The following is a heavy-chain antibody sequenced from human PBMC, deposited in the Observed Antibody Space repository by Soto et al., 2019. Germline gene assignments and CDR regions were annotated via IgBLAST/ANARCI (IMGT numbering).Heavy chain of an antibody. CDR2: SSYDGGNN. CDR3: AKDWGFLNWFDP. Sequence: QLGGSLRLSCAASGFSFSSSAMHWVRQAPGKGLEWVAISSYDGGNNYYADSVKGRFIISRDNSKNALFLQMNSLRSEDTAVYYCAKDWGFLNWFDPWGQGTLVTVSS. V-gene: IGHV3-30*18. D-gene: IGHD3-16*01. CDR1: GFSFSSSA. J-gene: IGHJ5*02.